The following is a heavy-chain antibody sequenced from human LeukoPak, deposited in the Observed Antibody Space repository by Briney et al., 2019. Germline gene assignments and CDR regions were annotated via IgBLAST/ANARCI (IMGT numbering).Heavy chain of an antibody. CDR2: ISSNGGST. J-gene: IGHJ4*02. Sequence: PGGSLRLSCAASGFTFSNYAMHWVRQAPGRGLEYVSGISSNGGSTYYANSVKGRFTISRDNSKNTLYLQMGSLRAEDMALYYCASVGRRSYNSFDYWCQGTVVIVSS. V-gene: IGHV3-64*01. CDR1: GFTFSNYA. D-gene: IGHD3-10*01. CDR3: ASVGRRSYNSFDY.